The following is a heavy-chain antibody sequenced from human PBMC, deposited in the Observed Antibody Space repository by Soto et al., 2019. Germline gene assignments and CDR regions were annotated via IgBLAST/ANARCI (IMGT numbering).Heavy chain of an antibody. CDR2: INHSGST. D-gene: IGHD4-17*01. J-gene: IGHJ6*02. CDR3: ARSYVDYVTGYYYNGMDV. CDR1: GGSFGGYY. V-gene: IGHV4-34*01. Sequence: SETLSLTCAVYGGSFGGYYWSWIRQPPGKGLEWIGEINHSGSTNYNSSLKSRVTISVDTSKNQFSLKLSSVTAADTSVYYCARSYVDYVTGYYYNGMDVWGQGTTVTVSS.